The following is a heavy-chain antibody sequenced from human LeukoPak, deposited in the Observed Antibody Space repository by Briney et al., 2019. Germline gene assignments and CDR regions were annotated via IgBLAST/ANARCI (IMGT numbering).Heavy chain of an antibody. Sequence: GRSLRLSCVASGFTFSTYVMHWVRQAPGKALEWVAVISYDGSIKYYADSVKGRFTISRDNPKNTLHLQMNILRAEDTAVYYCAKDRSSSFFNWFDPWGQGTLVTVSS. CDR1: GFTFSTYV. CDR3: AKDRSSSFFNWFDP. CDR2: ISYDGSIK. V-gene: IGHV3-30*18. J-gene: IGHJ5*02. D-gene: IGHD6-13*01.